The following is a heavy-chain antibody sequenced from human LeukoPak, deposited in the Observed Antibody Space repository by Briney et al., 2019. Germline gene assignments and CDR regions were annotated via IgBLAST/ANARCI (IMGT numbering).Heavy chain of an antibody. CDR2: ISGSGGST. V-gene: IGHV3-23*01. D-gene: IGHD2-15*01. Sequence: PGGSLRLSCAASGFTFSSYAMSWVRQAPGKGLEWVSAISGSGGSTYYADSVKGRFTISRDNSKNTLYLQMNSLRAEDTAVYYCAREYCSGGSCSGYFQHWGQGTLVTVSS. CDR3: AREYCSGGSCSGYFQH. J-gene: IGHJ1*01. CDR1: GFTFSSYA.